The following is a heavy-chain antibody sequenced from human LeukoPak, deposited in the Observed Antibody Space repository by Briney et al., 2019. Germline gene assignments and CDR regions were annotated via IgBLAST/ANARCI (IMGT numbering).Heavy chain of an antibody. J-gene: IGHJ5*02. V-gene: IGHV4-34*01. CDR1: GGSFSGYY. CDR3: ARQGWLKLATRFDP. Sequence: KPSETLSLTCAVYGGSFSGYYWSWIRQPPGKGLEWIGEINHSGSTNYNPSLKSRVTISVDTSKNQFSLKLSSVTAADTAVYYCARQGWLKLATRFDPWGQGTLVTVSS. CDR2: INHSGST. D-gene: IGHD5-12*01.